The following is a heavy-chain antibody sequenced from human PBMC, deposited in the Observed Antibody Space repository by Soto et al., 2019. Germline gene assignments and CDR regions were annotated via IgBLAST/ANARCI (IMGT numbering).Heavy chain of an antibody. V-gene: IGHV3-48*02. CDR1: GFTFSSYS. J-gene: IGHJ4*02. Sequence: EVQLVESGGGLAQPGGSLRLSCVASGFTFSSYSINWIRQAPGKGPEWVSWISPAGNSVDYTDPVKGRFTISRDNAQNSLYLEMNSLRDEDTAVYYCVRDHLWAFDYWGQGTLVTVSS. D-gene: IGHD3-16*01. CDR2: ISPAGNSV. CDR3: VRDHLWAFDY.